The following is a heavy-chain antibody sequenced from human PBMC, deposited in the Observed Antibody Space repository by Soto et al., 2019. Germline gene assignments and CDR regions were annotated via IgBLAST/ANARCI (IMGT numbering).Heavy chain of an antibody. D-gene: IGHD5-12*01. CDR1: GGTFSSHS. CDR3: ARVSIGWDILGQFDL. CDR2: IIPAFGTV. V-gene: IGHV1-69*06. J-gene: IGHJ4*02. Sequence: QVQLVQSGAEVKKPGSSVTVSCKASGGTFSSHSISWLRQAPGQGLEWMGGIIPAFGTVKYAQKFQGRLTITADKSTATAYMELTSLTSEDTAVYFCARVSIGWDILGQFDLWGQGPLVTASS.